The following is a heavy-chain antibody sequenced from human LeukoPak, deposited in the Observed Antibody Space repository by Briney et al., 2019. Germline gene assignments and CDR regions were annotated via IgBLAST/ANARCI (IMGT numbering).Heavy chain of an antibody. CDR2: ISGGGYDT. V-gene: IGHV3-23*01. CDR3: AKELAGIGNGVFVS. CDR1: GFTFSNYA. Sequence: GGSLRLSCATSGFTFSNYAMSWVRQAPGMGLEWVSAISGGGYDTFYAASVQGRLTISRDNSRNTLYLHMNSLRAEDTAVYYCAKELAGIGNGVFVSWGQGTLVTVSS. D-gene: IGHD4-23*01. J-gene: IGHJ4*02.